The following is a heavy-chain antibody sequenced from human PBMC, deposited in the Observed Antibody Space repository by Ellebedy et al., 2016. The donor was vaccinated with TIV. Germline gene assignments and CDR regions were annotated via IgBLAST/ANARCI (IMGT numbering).Heavy chain of an antibody. Sequence: AALVKVSCKASGYTFTSYGISWVRQAPGQGLEWMGWISAYNGNTNYAQKFQGRVTITRDTSASTAYMELSSLRSEDTAVYYCARGGLLWFGELSYWGQGTLVTVSS. D-gene: IGHD3-10*01. V-gene: IGHV1-18*01. CDR1: GYTFTSYG. J-gene: IGHJ4*02. CDR2: ISAYNGNT. CDR3: ARGGLLWFGELSY.